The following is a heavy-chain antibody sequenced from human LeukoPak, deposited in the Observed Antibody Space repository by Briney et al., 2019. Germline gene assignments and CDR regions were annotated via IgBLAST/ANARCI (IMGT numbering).Heavy chain of an antibody. V-gene: IGHV3-23*01. CDR3: AKMYHMHTSYYYGIDV. CDR1: GIMLRDYS. J-gene: IGHJ6*02. Sequence: GGSLRLSCVASGIMLRDYSMSWVRQAPGKGLEWVSIISGSGAQTYYADSVTGGFTPSKDNSKNTLFLRMDSLRVEDTAVYVCAKMYHMHTSYYYGIDVWGRGTAVTVSS. D-gene: IGHD2-2*01. CDR2: ISGSGAQT.